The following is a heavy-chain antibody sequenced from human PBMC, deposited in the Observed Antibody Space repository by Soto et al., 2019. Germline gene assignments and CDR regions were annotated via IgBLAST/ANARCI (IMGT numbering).Heavy chain of an antibody. V-gene: IGHV1-69*08. Sequence: QVQLVQSGAEMKKPGSSVRVSCKASGTIFSSYTISWVRQAPGQGLEWMGRIIPILGETNSAQKFQGRVTLTADKSTNTAYMELNGLRLVDTALYYCARGLGGRMDDWGQGTTVTVSS. CDR1: GTIFSSYT. D-gene: IGHD3-16*01. CDR2: IIPILGET. CDR3: ARGLGGRMDD. J-gene: IGHJ6*02.